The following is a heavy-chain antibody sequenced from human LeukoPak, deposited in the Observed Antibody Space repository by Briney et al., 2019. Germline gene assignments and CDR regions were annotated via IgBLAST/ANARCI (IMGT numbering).Heavy chain of an antibody. D-gene: IGHD1-26*01. Sequence: SETLSLTCTVSGASISHGNYYWSWIRQDPGRGLEWIGYIYNTGSPYYNPSLRSRVTISPDTSKNEFSLSLSAVTAADTAVYYCAGAVNQWVRHNFVSWGQGALVTVYS. CDR1: GASISHGNYY. CDR3: AGAVNQWVRHNFVS. V-gene: IGHV4-31*03. CDR2: IYNTGSP. J-gene: IGHJ4*02.